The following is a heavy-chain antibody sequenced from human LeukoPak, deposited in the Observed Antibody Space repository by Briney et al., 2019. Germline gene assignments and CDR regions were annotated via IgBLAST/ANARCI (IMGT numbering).Heavy chain of an antibody. D-gene: IGHD6-13*01. J-gene: IGHJ6*02. V-gene: IGHV3-49*04. Sequence: GVLRLSCTASGFTFGDYAVSWVRRAPGRGLEWVGLIRRRAFGETADYAASVKGRFTISRDDSKSIAYLQMNSLKTEDTAVYYCTRGGAAAAYGMDVWGQGTTVTVSS. CDR2: IRRRAFGETA. CDR3: TRGGAAAAYGMDV. CDR1: GFTFGDYA.